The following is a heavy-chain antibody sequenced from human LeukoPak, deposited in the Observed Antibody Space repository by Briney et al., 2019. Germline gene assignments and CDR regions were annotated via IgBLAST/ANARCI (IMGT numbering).Heavy chain of an antibody. D-gene: IGHD6-19*01. CDR2: XSXYXGNT. CDR1: GYTFTXXG. J-gene: IGHJ4*02. CDR3: AFXAWDSSGWNLLSH. Sequence: ASVKVSCKASGYTFTXXGISWVRQAPGQXXXXXXXXSXYXGNTXYXXXXXXXXTMTTXTSTSTAYMEPRSLRSDDTAVYYFAFXAWDSSGWNLLSHWGQGTLVTVSS. V-gene: IGHV1-18*01.